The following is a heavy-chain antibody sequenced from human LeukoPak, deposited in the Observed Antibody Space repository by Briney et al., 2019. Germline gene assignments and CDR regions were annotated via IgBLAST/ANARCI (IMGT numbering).Heavy chain of an antibody. D-gene: IGHD6-19*01. CDR1: GFTFSMYA. CDR3: ARGDAQWLVRQESGWDFDY. Sequence: GGSLRLSCAASGFTFSMYAMSWVRQAPGKGLEWVSAISGSGGSTYYADSVKGRFTISRDNSKNTLYLQMNSLRAEDTAVYYCARGDAQWLVRQESGWDFDYWGQGTLVTVPS. CDR2: ISGSGGST. J-gene: IGHJ4*02. V-gene: IGHV3-23*01.